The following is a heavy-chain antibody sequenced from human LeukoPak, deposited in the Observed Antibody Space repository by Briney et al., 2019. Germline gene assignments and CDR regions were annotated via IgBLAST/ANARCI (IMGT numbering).Heavy chain of an antibody. J-gene: IGHJ6*03. CDR2: INTHNGDT. D-gene: IGHD2-2*03. CDR3: ARDGYRLSGYFYYMDV. V-gene: IGHV1-18*01. Sequence: GASVKVSFKASGYTFASFGITWVRQAPGQGLEWMGWINTHNGDTNYAQKLQGRVTMTTDTSTSTAYMELRSLRSDDTAVYYCARDGYRLSGYFYYMDVWGKGTTVTVSS. CDR1: GYTFASFG.